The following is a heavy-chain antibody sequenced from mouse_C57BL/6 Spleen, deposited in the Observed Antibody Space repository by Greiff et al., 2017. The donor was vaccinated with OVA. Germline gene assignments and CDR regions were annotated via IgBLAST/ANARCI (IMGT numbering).Heavy chain of an antibody. Sequence: EVQLQQSGPELVKPGASVKISCTASGYTFTDYYMNWVKQSHGKSLEWIGDINPNNGGTSYNQKFKGKATLTVDKSSSTAYMELRSLTSEDSAVYYCARDDYSNYLYAMDYWGQGTSVTVSS. J-gene: IGHJ4*01. D-gene: IGHD2-5*01. CDR3: ARDDYSNYLYAMDY. CDR2: INPNNGGT. CDR1: GYTFTDYY. V-gene: IGHV1-26*01.